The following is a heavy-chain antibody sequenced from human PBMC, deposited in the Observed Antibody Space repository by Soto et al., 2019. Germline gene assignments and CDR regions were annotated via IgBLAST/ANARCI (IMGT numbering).Heavy chain of an antibody. J-gene: IGHJ6*02. Sequence: QVQLQESGPGLVKPSQTLSLTGTVSGGSISSGGYYWSWIRQHPGKGLEWIGYIYYSGSTYYNPSLKRRVTIGVDTSKNQCALKLSSVTAADTAVYYCARDYSYGDGYGMDVWGQGTTVTVSS. CDR3: ARDYSYGDGYGMDV. D-gene: IGHD4-17*01. V-gene: IGHV4-31*03. CDR2: IYYSGST. CDR1: GGSISSGGYY.